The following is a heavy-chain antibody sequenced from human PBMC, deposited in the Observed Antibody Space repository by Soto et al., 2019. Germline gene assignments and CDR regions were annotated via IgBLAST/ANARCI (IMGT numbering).Heavy chain of an antibody. CDR3: ARTSGYYDILTGHDY. J-gene: IGHJ4*02. CDR1: GGTFSSYA. V-gene: IGHV1-69*13. Sequence: SVKVSCKASGGTFSSYAISWVRQAPGQGLEWMGGIIPIFGTANYAQKFQGRVTITAVESTSTAYMELSSLRSEDTAVYYCARTSGYYDILTGHDYWGQGTLVTVSS. D-gene: IGHD3-9*01. CDR2: IIPIFGTA.